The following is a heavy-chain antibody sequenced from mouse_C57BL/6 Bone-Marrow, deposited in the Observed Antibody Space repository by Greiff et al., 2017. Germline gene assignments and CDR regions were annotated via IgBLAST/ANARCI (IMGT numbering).Heavy chain of an antibody. Sequence: QVQLQQSGPGLVQPSQSLSITCTVSGFSLTSYGVHWVRQSPGKGLEWLGVIWRGGSTDYNAAFMSRLSITKDNSKSQVFLKMNSLQTDDTAMYYCARHRGYAMDYWGQGTSVTVSS. CDR1: GFSLTSYG. D-gene: IGHD2-14*01. CDR2: IWRGGST. V-gene: IGHV2-5*01. CDR3: ARHRGYAMDY. J-gene: IGHJ4*01.